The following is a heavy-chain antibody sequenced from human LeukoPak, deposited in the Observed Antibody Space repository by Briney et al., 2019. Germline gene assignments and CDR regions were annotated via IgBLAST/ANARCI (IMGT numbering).Heavy chain of an antibody. D-gene: IGHD3-10*01. CDR2: ISAYNGNT. CDR1: GYTFTSYG. Sequence: ASVKVSCKASGYTFTSYGISWVRQAPGQGLEWMGWISAYNGNTNYAQKLQGRVTMTTDTSTNTAYMELRSLRSDDTAVYYCARGGGYGSGSWDDAFDIWGQGTMVTVSS. V-gene: IGHV1-18*01. CDR3: ARGGGYGSGSWDDAFDI. J-gene: IGHJ3*02.